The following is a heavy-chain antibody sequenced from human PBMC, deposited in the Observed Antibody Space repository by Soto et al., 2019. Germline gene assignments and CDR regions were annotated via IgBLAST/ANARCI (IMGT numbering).Heavy chain of an antibody. V-gene: IGHV1-3*01. J-gene: IGHJ5*02. CDR2: INAGNGNT. CDR3: ARDKAPVIVNNWFDP. D-gene: IGHD2-21*01. CDR1: GYTFTSYA. Sequence: ASVKVSCKASGYTFTSYAMHWVRQAPGQRLEWMGWINAGNGNTKYSQKFQGRVTITRDTSASTAYMELSSLRSEDTAVYYCARDKAPVIVNNWFDPWGRGTLVTVSS.